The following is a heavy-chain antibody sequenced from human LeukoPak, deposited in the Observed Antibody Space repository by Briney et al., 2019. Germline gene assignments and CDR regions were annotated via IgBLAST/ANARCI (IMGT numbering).Heavy chain of an antibody. CDR3: ARSGAQSYGVGY. Sequence: GGSLRLSCAASGFTFNTYNMNWVRQAPGKGLEWVSSISSSSSYIYYADSVKGRFIISRDNAKNSLYLQMSGLRAEDTAMYYCARSGAQSYGVGYWGQGTLVTVSS. D-gene: IGHD5-18*01. J-gene: IGHJ4*02. CDR1: GFTFNTYN. V-gene: IGHV3-21*01. CDR2: ISSSSSYI.